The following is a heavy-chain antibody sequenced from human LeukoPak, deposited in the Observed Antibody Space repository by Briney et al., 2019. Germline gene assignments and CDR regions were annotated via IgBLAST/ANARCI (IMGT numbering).Heavy chain of an antibody. Sequence: SETLSLTCTVSGGSISSSSYYWGWIRQPPGKGLECIGTIYYSGSTYYNPSLKSRVTISVDTSKNQFSLKLSSVTAADTAVYYCARTTEAHSWRTRYYDYYMDVRGKGTTVTVSS. D-gene: IGHD6-13*01. V-gene: IGHV4-39*07. CDR1: GGSISSSSYY. CDR3: ARTTEAHSWRTRYYDYYMDV. CDR2: IYYSGST. J-gene: IGHJ6*03.